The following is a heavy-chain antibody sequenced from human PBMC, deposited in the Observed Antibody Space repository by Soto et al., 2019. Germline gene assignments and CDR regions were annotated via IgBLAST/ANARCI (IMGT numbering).Heavy chain of an antibody. Sequence: SETLSLTCTVSGGSISSGGYYWSWIRQHPGKGLEWIGYIYYSGSTYYNPSLKSRVTISVDTSKNQFSLKLSSVTAAYTAVYYCTVTTGGYFDYWGQGTLVTV. V-gene: IGHV4-31*03. CDR3: TVTTGGYFDY. D-gene: IGHD4-4*01. CDR2: IYYSGST. J-gene: IGHJ4*02. CDR1: GGSISSGGYY.